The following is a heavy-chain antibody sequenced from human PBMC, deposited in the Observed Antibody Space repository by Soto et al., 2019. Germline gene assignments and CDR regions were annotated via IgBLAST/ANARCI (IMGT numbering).Heavy chain of an antibody. Sequence: GGSLRLSCAASGFTFSSYWMSWVRQAPGKGLEWVANIKQDGSEKYYVDSVKGRFTISRDNAKNSLYLQRNSLRAEATDVYSCARDGGPARDFDIWGQGTMVTVSS. J-gene: IGHJ3*02. V-gene: IGHV3-7*01. CDR3: ARDGGPARDFDI. CDR1: GFTFSSYW. D-gene: IGHD3-16*01. CDR2: IKQDGSEK.